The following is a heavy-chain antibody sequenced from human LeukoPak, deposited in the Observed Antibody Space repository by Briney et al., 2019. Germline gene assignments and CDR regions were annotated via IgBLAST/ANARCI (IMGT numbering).Heavy chain of an antibody. CDR1: GYTFTTYY. D-gene: IGHD5-18*01. CDR3: ARVLGAHRYGSIDH. J-gene: IGHJ4*02. Sequence: ASVKVSCKASGYTFTTYYMHWVRQAPGQGLEWMGIINPSSGSTSYAQKFQGRVTMTRETSTSTVYMELSSLRSEDTAIYYCARVLGAHRYGSIDHWGQGTLVTVSS. CDR2: INPSSGST. V-gene: IGHV1-46*01.